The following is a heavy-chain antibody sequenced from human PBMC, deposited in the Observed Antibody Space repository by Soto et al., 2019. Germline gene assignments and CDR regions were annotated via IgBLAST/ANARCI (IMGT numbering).Heavy chain of an antibody. J-gene: IGHJ6*02. Sequence: EVQLLESGGNLVQPGGSLRLSCAASGFTFNTYAMSWVRQAPGKGLEWVSAISGSGGSTYYADSVKGRFTISRDNSKNTVYLQMNSLRGEDTAVYYCAKGVNYYDSSGYYSYYYNGMDVWGQGTTVTVSS. D-gene: IGHD3-22*01. V-gene: IGHV3-23*01. CDR3: AKGVNYYDSSGYYSYYYNGMDV. CDR2: ISGSGGST. CDR1: GFTFNTYA.